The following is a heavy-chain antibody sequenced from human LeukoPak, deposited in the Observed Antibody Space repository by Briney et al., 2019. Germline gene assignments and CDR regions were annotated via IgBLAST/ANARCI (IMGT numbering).Heavy chain of an antibody. Sequence: SETLSLTCTVSGGSISSSSYYWGWIRQPPGKGLEWIGSIYYSGSTYYNPSLKSRVTISVDTSKNQFSLKLSSVTAADTAVYYCARRASTTATTKGRGNYYYYYYMDVWGKGTTVTVSS. V-gene: IGHV4-39*01. CDR2: IYYSGST. J-gene: IGHJ6*03. CDR1: GGSISSSSYY. CDR3: ARRASTTATTKGRGNYYYYYYMDV. D-gene: IGHD4-11*01.